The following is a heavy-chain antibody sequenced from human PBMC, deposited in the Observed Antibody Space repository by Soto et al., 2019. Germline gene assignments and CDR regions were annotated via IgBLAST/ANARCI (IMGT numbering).Heavy chain of an antibody. CDR3: TTDILYDSSGAAVDY. J-gene: IGHJ4*02. Sequence: GGSLRLSCAASGFTYNIYAMSWVRQAPGKGLEWVGRIKSKTDGGTTDYAAPVKGRFTISRDDSKNTLYLQMNSLKTEDTAVYYCTTDILYDSSGAAVDYWGQGTLVTVSS. CDR2: IKSKTDGGTT. CDR1: GFTYNIYA. V-gene: IGHV3-15*01. D-gene: IGHD3-22*01.